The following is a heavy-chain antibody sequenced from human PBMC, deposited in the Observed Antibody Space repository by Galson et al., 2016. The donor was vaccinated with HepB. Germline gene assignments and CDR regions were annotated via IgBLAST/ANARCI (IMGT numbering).Heavy chain of an antibody. D-gene: IGHD6-19*01. V-gene: IGHV4-34*01. J-gene: IGHJ5*02. Sequence: SETLSLTCAVYGGSSSGYYWSWIRQPPGKGLEWIGEINHSGSTNYNPSLKSRVTISLDTSKNQFSLKLSSVTAADTAVYYCHSIEPIYTSGWFDPWGQGTLVTVSS. CDR2: INHSGST. CDR3: HSIEPIYTSGWFDP. CDR1: GGSSSGYY.